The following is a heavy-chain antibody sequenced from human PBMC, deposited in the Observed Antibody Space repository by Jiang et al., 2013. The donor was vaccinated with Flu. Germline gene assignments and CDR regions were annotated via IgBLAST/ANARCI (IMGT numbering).Heavy chain of an antibody. J-gene: IGHJ5*02. CDR2: TYYRSKWYN. CDR3: ARGGTPSRYCSSTSCSPHGWFDP. V-gene: IGHV6-1*01. CDR1: GDSVSSNSAA. Sequence: SQTLSLTCAISGDSVSSNSAAWNWIRQSPSRGLEWLGRTYYRSKWYNDYAVSVKSRITINPDTSKNQFSLQLNSVTPEDTAVYYCARGGTPSRYCSSTSCSPHGWFDPWGQGTLVTVSS. D-gene: IGHD2-2*01.